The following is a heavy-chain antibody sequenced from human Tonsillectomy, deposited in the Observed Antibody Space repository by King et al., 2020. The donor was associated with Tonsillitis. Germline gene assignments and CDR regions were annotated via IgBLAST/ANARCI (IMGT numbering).Heavy chain of an antibody. Sequence: APLVQSGAEVKKPGSSVKVSCKASGGTFSSYAISWVRQAPGQGLEWMGGIIPIFGTANYAQKFQGRVTITADESTSTAYMELSSLRSEDTAVYYCAGRRDGYNYPYYYYYMDVWGKGTTVTVSS. CDR3: AGRRDGYNYPYYYYYMDV. D-gene: IGHD5-24*01. J-gene: IGHJ6*03. CDR2: IIPIFGTA. CDR1: GGTFSSYA. V-gene: IGHV1-69*12.